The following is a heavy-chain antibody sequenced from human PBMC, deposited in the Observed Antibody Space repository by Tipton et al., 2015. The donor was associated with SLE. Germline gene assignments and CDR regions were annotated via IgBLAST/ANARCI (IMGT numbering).Heavy chain of an antibody. CDR2: IRYDESNK. Sequence: SLRLSCAASGFTFSSYGMHWVRRAPGKGLEWLAFIRYDESNKHYADSVKGRFTISRDNSKNTLYVQMNSLRTEDTAVYYCVKDFGSYDMGVWGRGTTVTVSS. CDR1: GFTFSSYG. CDR3: VKDFGSYDMGV. J-gene: IGHJ6*02. V-gene: IGHV3-30*02. D-gene: IGHD3-16*01.